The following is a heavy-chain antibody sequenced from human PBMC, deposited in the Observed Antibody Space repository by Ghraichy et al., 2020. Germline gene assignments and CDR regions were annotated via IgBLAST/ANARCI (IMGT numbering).Heavy chain of an antibody. Sequence: SETLSLTCTVSGASISSNNYYWGWIRQPPGKGLEWIGIIYYSGSTYYNPSLKSRVTISVDTSKNQFSLKLSSVTAADTAVYYCARRSGYSSSYNWFDPWGQGTLVTGSP. CDR1: GASISSNNYY. V-gene: IGHV4-39*01. CDR2: IYYSGST. CDR3: ARRSGYSSSYNWFDP. J-gene: IGHJ5*02. D-gene: IGHD6-13*01.